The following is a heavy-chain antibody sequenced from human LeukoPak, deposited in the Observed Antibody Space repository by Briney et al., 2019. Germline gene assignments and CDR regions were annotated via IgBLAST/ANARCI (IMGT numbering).Heavy chain of an antibody. V-gene: IGHV3-30*02. J-gene: IGHJ1*01. D-gene: IGHD3-22*01. CDR2: IRYDGSNK. Sequence: GGSLGLSCAASGFTFSSYGMHWVRQTPGKGLEWVAFIRYDGSNKYYADSVKGRFTISRDNSKNTLYLQMNSLRAEDTAVYYCAKDRGITMIPSSEYFQHWGQGTLVTVSS. CDR3: AKDRGITMIPSSEYFQH. CDR1: GFTFSSYG.